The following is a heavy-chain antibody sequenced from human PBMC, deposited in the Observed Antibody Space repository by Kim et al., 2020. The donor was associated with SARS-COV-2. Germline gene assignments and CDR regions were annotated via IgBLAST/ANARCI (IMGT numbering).Heavy chain of an antibody. Sequence: GGSLRLSCAASGFTFSSYGMHWVRQAPGKGLEWVAVIWYDGSNKYYADSVKGRFTISRDNSKNTLYLQMNSLRAEDTAVYYCAKDLSKWELHQLIDYWGQGTLVTVSS. CDR3: AKDLSKWELHQLIDY. D-gene: IGHD1-26*01. CDR2: IWYDGSNK. V-gene: IGHV3-33*06. J-gene: IGHJ4*02. CDR1: GFTFSSYG.